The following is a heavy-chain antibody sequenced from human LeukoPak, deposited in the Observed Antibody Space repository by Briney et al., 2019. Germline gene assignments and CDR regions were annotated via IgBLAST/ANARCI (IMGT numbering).Heavy chain of an antibody. J-gene: IGHJ4*02. V-gene: IGHV3-30*03. CDR2: ISYDGNTN. D-gene: IGHD1-26*01. CDR3: ARGSGSFSGGFDY. CDR1: GFSISSYG. Sequence: GGSLSLSCAASGFSISSYGMHWVRQAPGKGLEWVAVISYDGNTNYYADSVKGRFTISRDNPNNTLYLQMNSLRAEDTAVYYCARGSGSFSGGFDYWGQGTLVTVSS.